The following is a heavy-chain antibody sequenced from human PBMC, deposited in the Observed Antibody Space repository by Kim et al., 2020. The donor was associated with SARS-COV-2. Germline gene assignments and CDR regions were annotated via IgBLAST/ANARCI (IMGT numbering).Heavy chain of an antibody. J-gene: IGHJ4*02. V-gene: IGHV3-30-3*01. CDR2: ISYDGSNK. CDR1: GFTFSSYA. Sequence: GGSLRLSCAASGFTFSSYAMHWVRQAPGKGLEWVAVISYDGSNKYYADSVKGRFTISRDNSKNTLYLQMNSLRAEDTAVYYCADLGALHHSSGPEFPFDYWGQGTLVTVSS. D-gene: IGHD6-19*01. CDR3: ADLGALHHSSGPEFPFDY.